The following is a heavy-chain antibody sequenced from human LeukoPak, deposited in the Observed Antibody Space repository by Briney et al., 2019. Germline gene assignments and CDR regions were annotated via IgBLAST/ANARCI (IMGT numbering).Heavy chain of an antibody. Sequence: GGSLRLSCAASGFTFSSYWMSWVRQAPGKGLEWVANIKQDGSEKYYVDSVKGRFTISRDNAKNSLYLQMNSLRAEDTAVYYCARVNGQWLVPNFDYWGQGTLVTVSS. J-gene: IGHJ4*02. CDR3: ARVNGQWLVPNFDY. CDR2: IKQDGSEK. V-gene: IGHV3-7*01. D-gene: IGHD6-19*01. CDR1: GFTFSSYW.